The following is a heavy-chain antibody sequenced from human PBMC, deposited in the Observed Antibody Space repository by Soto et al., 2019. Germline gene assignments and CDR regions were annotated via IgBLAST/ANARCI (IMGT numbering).Heavy chain of an antibody. V-gene: IGHV1-24*01. CDR1: GYTLTELS. CDR3: ATWGYCTNGVCSLTDF. D-gene: IGHD2-8*01. CDR2: FDPEDGET. Sequence: SSLNVSRKVSGYTLTELSIPWVRQAPVKGLEWMGCFDPEDGETIYAQKFQGRVTMTEDTSRDTAYMALISLRSEDTSVYYFATWGYCTNGVCSLTDFWGQGNLVPV. J-gene: IGHJ4*02.